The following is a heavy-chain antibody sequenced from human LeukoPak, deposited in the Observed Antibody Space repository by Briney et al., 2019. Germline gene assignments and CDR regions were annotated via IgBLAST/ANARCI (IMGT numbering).Heavy chain of an antibody. J-gene: IGHJ5*02. CDR1: GGSFSGYH. CDR2: INHSGST. CDR3: ARRRDWFDP. Sequence: SSETLCLSCAAYGGSFSGYHWSWIRQPPGKGLEWIGEINHSGSTNYNPSLKRRVTISVDTSKNQFSLKLSSVTSADTAVYYCARRRDWFDPGGQGTRVTVSS. V-gene: IGHV4-34*01.